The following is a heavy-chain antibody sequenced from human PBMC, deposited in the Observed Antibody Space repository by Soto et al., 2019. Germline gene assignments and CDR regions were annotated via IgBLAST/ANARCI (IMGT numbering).Heavy chain of an antibody. J-gene: IGHJ4*02. Sequence: GGSLRLSCAASGFTFSSYAMSWGRHAPGKGLEWVSAISGSGGSTYYADSVKGRFTISRDNSKNTLYLQMNSLRAEDTAVYYXAKDALXXXXXXXXXXXYFDYWGQGTLVTVSS. D-gene: IGHD3-16*01. CDR2: ISGSGGST. V-gene: IGHV3-23*01. CDR1: GFTFSSYA. CDR3: AKDALXXXXXXXXXXXYFDY.